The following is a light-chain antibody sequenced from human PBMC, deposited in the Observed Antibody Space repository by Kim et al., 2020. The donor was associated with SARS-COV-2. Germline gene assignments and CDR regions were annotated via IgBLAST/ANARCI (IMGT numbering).Light chain of an antibody. CDR2: DAS. V-gene: IGKV3-11*01. CDR1: ESVNNY. J-gene: IGKJ3*01. Sequence: EIVLTQSPATLSLSPGERATLSCRASESVNNYVAWYQQKPGQAPRVLIYDASNRATDIPARFSGSGSGTDFTLTISSLEPEDFAVYYCQQRSNWPIFTFGPGTKVDIK. CDR3: QQRSNWPIFT.